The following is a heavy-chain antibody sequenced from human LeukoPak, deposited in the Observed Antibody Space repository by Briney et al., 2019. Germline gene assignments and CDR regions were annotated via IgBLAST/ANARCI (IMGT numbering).Heavy chain of an antibody. CDR3: ATEGILYSNYDY. J-gene: IGHJ4*02. V-gene: IGHV1-24*01. CDR2: FDPEDGET. CDR1: GYTLTELS. D-gene: IGHD4-11*01. Sequence: ASVTVSCKVSGYTLTELSMHWVRQAPGKGLGWMGGFDPEDGETIYAQKFQGRVTMTEDTSTDTAYMELSSLRSEDTAVYYCATEGILYSNYDYWGQGTLVTVSS.